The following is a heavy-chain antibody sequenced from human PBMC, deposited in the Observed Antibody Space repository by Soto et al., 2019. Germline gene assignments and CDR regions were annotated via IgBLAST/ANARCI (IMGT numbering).Heavy chain of an antibody. CDR1: GYSFTKYW. D-gene: IGHD2-15*01. J-gene: IGHJ4*02. V-gene: IGHV5-51*01. CDR3: ARLARGGGTYYGVAY. CDR2: VYPGGSDT. Sequence: GESLKISCKGSGYSFTKYWIGWVRQMTGKGLEWMGIVYPGGSDTKYSPALQGQVTFSADTSIHTAYLQWRSLKASDTAIYYCARLARGGGTYYGVAYWGQGTLVTVSS.